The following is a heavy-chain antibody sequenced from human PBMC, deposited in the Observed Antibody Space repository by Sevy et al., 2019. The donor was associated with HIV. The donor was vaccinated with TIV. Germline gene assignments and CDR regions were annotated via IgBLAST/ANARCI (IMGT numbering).Heavy chain of an antibody. V-gene: IGHV1-24*01. CDR1: GHIVTEFS. CDR3: ATYKTWDRARKYAFEM. D-gene: IGHD5-18*01. CDR2: FDPEDGET. J-gene: IGHJ3*02. Sequence: ASVKVSCKLSGHIVTEFSMQWVRQVPGKGLEWMGGFDPEDGETIYAHKFQGRVTWTEDTSTDTYYMELSSLRAEDTAIYYCATYKTWDRARKYAFEMWGQGTLVTVSS.